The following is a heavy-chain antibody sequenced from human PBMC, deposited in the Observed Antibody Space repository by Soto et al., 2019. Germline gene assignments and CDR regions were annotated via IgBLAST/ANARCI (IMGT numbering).Heavy chain of an antibody. CDR2: IKSKTDGGTT. Sequence: PGGSLRLSCAASGFTFSSAWINWVRQAPGKGLEWVGRIKSKTDGGTTDFAAPVKGRFAISRDDSKDMVYLQMNSLKTEDTAVYYCAGSGWYYYYYYMDVWGKGTTVTVSS. J-gene: IGHJ6*03. D-gene: IGHD6-19*01. CDR1: GFTFSSAW. V-gene: IGHV3-15*07. CDR3: AGSGWYYYYYYMDV.